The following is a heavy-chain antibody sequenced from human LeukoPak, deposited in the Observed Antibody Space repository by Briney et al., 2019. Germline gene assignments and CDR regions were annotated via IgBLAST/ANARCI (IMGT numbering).Heavy chain of an antibody. D-gene: IGHD2-15*01. CDR3: ASFTRYCSGGSCYSDWFDP. CDR2: INHSGST. Sequence: SETLSLTCTVSGYSISTGYYWSWIRQPPGKGLEWIGEINHSGSTNYNPSLNSRVTISVDTSENQFSLKLSSVTAADTAVYYCASFTRYCSGGSCYSDWFDPWGQGTLVTVSS. J-gene: IGHJ5*02. V-gene: IGHV4-34*01. CDR1: GYSISTGYY.